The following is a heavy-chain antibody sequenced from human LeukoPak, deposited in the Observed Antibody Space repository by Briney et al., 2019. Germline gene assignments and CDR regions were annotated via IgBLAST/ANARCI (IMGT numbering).Heavy chain of an antibody. J-gene: IGHJ5*02. Sequence: ASVKVSCKASGYTFTSYYMHWVRQAPGQGLEWMGIINPSGGSTNYAQKFQGRVTITADESTSTAYMELSSLRSEDTAVYYCASRAGYSSSWYDTTYWFDPWGQGTLVTVSS. CDR2: INPSGGST. CDR1: GYTFTSYY. CDR3: ASRAGYSSSWYDTTYWFDP. D-gene: IGHD6-13*01. V-gene: IGHV1-46*01.